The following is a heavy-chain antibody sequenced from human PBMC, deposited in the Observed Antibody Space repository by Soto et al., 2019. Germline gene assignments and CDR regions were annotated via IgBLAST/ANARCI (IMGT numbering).Heavy chain of an antibody. D-gene: IGHD5-18*01. J-gene: IGHJ4*02. V-gene: IGHV4-30-4*01. CDR2: IYYSGST. CDR3: ARGLYSYGPSLFDY. Sequence: SETLSLTCTVSGGSISSGDYYWSWIRQPPGKGLEWIGYIYYSGSTYYNPSLKSRVTISVDTSKNQFSLKLSSVTAADTAVYYCARGLYSYGPSLFDYWGQGTLVTVSS. CDR1: GGSISSGDYY.